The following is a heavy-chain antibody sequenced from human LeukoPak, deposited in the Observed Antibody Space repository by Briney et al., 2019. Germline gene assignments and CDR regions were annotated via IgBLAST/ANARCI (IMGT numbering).Heavy chain of an antibody. CDR3: ARDRGLNWFDP. J-gene: IGHJ5*02. CDR1: GFTSSSYA. Sequence: PGGSLRLSCAASGFTSSSYAMHWVRQAPGKGLEWVAVISYDGSNKYYADSVKGRFTISRDNSKNTLYLQMNSLRAEDTAVYYCARDRGLNWFDPWGQGTLVTVSS. V-gene: IGHV3-30-3*01. CDR2: ISYDGSNK.